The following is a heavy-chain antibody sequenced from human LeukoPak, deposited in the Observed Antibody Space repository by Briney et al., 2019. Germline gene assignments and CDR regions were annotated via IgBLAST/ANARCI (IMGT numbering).Heavy chain of an antibody. CDR2: IKQDGSEK. J-gene: IGHJ3*02. D-gene: IGHD4-17*01. V-gene: IGHV3-7*01. CDR1: GFSFSGYW. Sequence: GGSLRLSCAASGFSFSGYWMSWVRQAPGKGLEWVANIKQDGSEKSYVDSVKGRFTISRDNAKNSLYLQMNSLRAEDTAVYYCARVRGYYRYDAFDIWGQATMVIVSS. CDR3: ARVRGYYRYDAFDI.